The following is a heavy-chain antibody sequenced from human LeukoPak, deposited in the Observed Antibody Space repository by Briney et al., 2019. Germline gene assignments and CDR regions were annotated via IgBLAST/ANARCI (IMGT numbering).Heavy chain of an antibody. J-gene: IGHJ6*03. V-gene: IGHV3-64*01. CDR2: ISSNGGST. CDR1: GFTFSSYA. CDR3: ARFGTVTTLETYYYMDV. Sequence: GGSLRLSXAASGFTFSSYAMHWVRQAPGKGLEYVSAISSNGGSTYYANSVKGRFTISRDNSKNTLYLQMGSLRAEDMAVYYCARFGTVTTLETYYYMDVWGKGTTVTVSS. D-gene: IGHD4-17*01.